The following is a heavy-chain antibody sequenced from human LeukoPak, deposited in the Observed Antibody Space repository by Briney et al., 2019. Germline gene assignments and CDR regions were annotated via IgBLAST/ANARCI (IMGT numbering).Heavy chain of an antibody. J-gene: IGHJ4*02. CDR3: ARQVGGGDFDY. V-gene: IGHV3-11*04. D-gene: IGHD2-21*01. CDR1: GFTFSDYY. CDR2: ISSSGSTI. Sequence: GGSLRLSCAASGFTFSDYYMSWIRQAPGKGLEWVSYISSSGSTIYYADSVKGRFSISRDNAKNTLYLQMGSLRAEDMAVYYCARQVGGGDFDYWGQGTLVTVSS.